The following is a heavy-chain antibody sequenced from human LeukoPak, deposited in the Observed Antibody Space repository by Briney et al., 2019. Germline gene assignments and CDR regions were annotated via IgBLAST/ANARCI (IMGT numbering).Heavy chain of an antibody. J-gene: IGHJ4*02. Sequence: PGGSLRLSCAASGFTFDDYAMHWVRQAPGKGLEWVSGISWNSGSIGYADSVKGRFTTSRDNAKNSLYLQMNSLRAEDMALYYCAKDMGYSGSYSGFDYWGQGTLVTVSS. V-gene: IGHV3-9*03. CDR2: ISWNSGSI. CDR1: GFTFDDYA. CDR3: AKDMGYSGSYSGFDY. D-gene: IGHD1-26*01.